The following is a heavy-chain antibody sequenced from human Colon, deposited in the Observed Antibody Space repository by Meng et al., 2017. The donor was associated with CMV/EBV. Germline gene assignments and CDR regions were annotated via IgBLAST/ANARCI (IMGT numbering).Heavy chain of an antibody. CDR2: IKQDGSEK. V-gene: IGHV3-7*01. J-gene: IGHJ4*02. Sequence: GESLKISCAASGFTFSSYWMSWVRQAPGKGLEWVANIKQDGSEKYYVDPVKGRFTISRDNAKNSLYLQMNSLRAEDTAVYYCARDLVSYSSGWYSYWGQGTLVTVSS. CDR1: GFTFSSYW. CDR3: ARDLVSYSSGWYSY. D-gene: IGHD6-19*01.